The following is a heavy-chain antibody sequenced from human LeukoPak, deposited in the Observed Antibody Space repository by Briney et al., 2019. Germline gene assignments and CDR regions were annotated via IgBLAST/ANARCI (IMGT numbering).Heavy chain of an antibody. J-gene: IGHJ4*02. CDR3: ARRPKCSSTSCYSGYLDY. Sequence: GGSLRLSCAASGFTFSSYSMNWVRQAPGKGLEWVSSISSSSSYIYYADSVKGRFTISRDNAKNSLYLQMNSLRAEDTAVYYCARRPKCSSTSCYSGYLDYWGQGTLVTVSS. CDR2: ISSSSSYI. V-gene: IGHV3-21*01. CDR1: GFTFSSYS. D-gene: IGHD2-2*02.